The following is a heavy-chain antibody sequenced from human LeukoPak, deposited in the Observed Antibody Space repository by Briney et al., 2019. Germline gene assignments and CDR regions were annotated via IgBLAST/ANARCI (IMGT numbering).Heavy chain of an antibody. CDR1: GFTFSNYA. J-gene: IGHJ4*02. CDR2: ISPSGGST. V-gene: IGHV3-23*01. D-gene: IGHD3-16*01. Sequence: GGSLRLSCAASGFTFSNYAMSWVRQAPGKGLEWVSTISPSGGSTYDADAVKGRFTISRHDPKNALYLQMNSLRAEDTAVYYCARGPQADYWGQGTPVTVSS. CDR3: ARGPQADY.